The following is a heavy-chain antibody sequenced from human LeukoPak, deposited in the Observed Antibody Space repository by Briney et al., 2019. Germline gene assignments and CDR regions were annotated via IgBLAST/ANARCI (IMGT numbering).Heavy chain of an antibody. CDR3: ARDPRGGTSRDNWFDP. V-gene: IGHV4-59*01. CDR1: GVSLTDYY. D-gene: IGHD1-1*01. Sequence: SETLSLTCAVPGVSLTDYYWSWIRQPPGKGLEWIGYIYYSGSTNYNPSLKSRVTISVDTSKNQFSLKLNSVTAADTAVYYCARDPRGGTSRDNWFDPWGQGTLVTVSS. CDR2: IYYSGST. J-gene: IGHJ5*02.